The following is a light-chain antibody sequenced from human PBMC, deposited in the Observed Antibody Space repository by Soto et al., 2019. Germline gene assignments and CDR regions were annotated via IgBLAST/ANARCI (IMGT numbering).Light chain of an antibody. CDR2: DAS. V-gene: IGKV3-11*01. CDR3: QQRSNWPRT. J-gene: IGKJ1*01. Sequence: DIVLTQSPATLSLSPGERATLSCRASQSVSSYLAWYQQKSGQAPRLLIYDASNRATGIPARFSGSGSGTDFTLTISSLEPEDFAVYYCQQRSNWPRTFGQGTKVDI. CDR1: QSVSSY.